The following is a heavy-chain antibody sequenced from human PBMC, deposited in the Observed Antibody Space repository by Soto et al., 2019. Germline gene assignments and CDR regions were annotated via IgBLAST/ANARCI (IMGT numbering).Heavy chain of an antibody. V-gene: IGHV3-30*18. CDR1: GFTFSSSG. Sequence: QVQLVESGGGVVQPGRSLRLSCVASGFTFSSSGIHWVRQAPGKGLEWVAGISCDGSDKYYADSVKGRFTISRDKSKNTVDLQMSSLRAEDTALYYCAKEQVVIDAFDIWGLGTMVTVSS. CDR2: ISCDGSDK. CDR3: AKEQVVIDAFDI. D-gene: IGHD3-22*01. J-gene: IGHJ3*02.